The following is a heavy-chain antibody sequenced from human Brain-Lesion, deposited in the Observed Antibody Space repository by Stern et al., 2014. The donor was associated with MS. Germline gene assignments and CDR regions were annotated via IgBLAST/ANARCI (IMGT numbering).Heavy chain of an antibody. CDR2: IHPSGSA. V-gene: IGHV4-61*02. CDR1: GGSISSGSDY. Sequence: VQLVESGPGLVKPSQTLSLTCTVSGGSISSGSDYWSWIRQPVGKGLEGIGRIHPSGSAFYTPSLKSRVTISTDTSMNQFSLKLNSATAADTAIYYCASGYRIFDYWGQGILVTVSS. CDR3: ASGYRIFDY. D-gene: IGHD5-18*01. J-gene: IGHJ4*02.